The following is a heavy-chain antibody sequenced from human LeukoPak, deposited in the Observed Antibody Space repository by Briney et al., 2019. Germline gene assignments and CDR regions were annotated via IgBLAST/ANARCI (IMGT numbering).Heavy chain of an antibody. CDR2: IYPGDSDT. V-gene: IGHV5-51*01. J-gene: IGHJ4*02. CDR1: GYNFTSYW. D-gene: IGHD3-22*01. Sequence: GESLKISCKGSGYNFTSYWIAWVRQMPGKGLEWMGIIYPGDSDTRNSPSFQGQVTISVDKSISTAYLQWSSLKASDTAMYYCARQYYDSSGYYPYFDYWGQGTLVTVSS. CDR3: ARQYYDSSGYYPYFDY.